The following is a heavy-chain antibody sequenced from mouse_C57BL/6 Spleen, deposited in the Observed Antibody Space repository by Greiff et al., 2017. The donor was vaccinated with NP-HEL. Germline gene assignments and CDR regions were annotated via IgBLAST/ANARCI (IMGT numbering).Heavy chain of an antibody. D-gene: IGHD2-2*01. J-gene: IGHJ4*01. Sequence: EVKLVESGGGLVQPGGSLSLSCAASGFTFTDYYMSWVRQPPGKALEWLGFIRNKANGYTTEYSASVKGRFTISRDNSQSILYLQMNALRAEDSATYYCARYRGYGKDYWGQGTSVTVSS. CDR2: IRNKANGYTT. CDR3: ARYRGYGKDY. V-gene: IGHV7-3*01. CDR1: GFTFTDYY.